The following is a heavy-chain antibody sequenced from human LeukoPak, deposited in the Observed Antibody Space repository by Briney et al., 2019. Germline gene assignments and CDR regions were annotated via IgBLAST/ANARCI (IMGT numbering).Heavy chain of an antibody. CDR1: GGSISSGSYY. V-gene: IGHV4-39*07. Sequence: SETLSLTCTVSGGSISSGSYYWGWIRQPPGKGLEWIGSIYYSGSTYYNPSLKSRVTISVDTSKNQFSLKLSSVTAADTAVYYCAREREEMATIGGAFDIWGQGTMVTVSS. D-gene: IGHD5-24*01. J-gene: IGHJ3*02. CDR2: IYYSGST. CDR3: AREREEMATIGGAFDI.